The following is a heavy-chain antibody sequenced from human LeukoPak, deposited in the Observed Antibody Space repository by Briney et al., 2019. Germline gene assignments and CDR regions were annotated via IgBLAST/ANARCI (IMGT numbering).Heavy chain of an antibody. CDR3: ARGEYCSSTSCLKDAFDI. V-gene: IGHV3-33*01. D-gene: IGHD2-2*01. J-gene: IGHJ3*02. CDR2: IWYDGSNK. Sequence: AGRSLRLSCAASGFTFSSYGMHWVRQAPGKGLEWVAVIWYDGSNKYYADSVKGRFTISRDNSKNTLYLQMNSLRAEDTAVYYCARGEYCSSTSCLKDAFDIWGQGTMVTVSS. CDR1: GFTFSSYG.